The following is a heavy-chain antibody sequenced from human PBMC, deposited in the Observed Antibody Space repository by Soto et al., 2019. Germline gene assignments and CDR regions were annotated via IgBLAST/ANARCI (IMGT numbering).Heavy chain of an antibody. J-gene: IGHJ4*02. CDR2: ISHEGGTQ. CDR1: GFTFSDYG. CDR3: AKEGSPKVSRWDDY. D-gene: IGHD1-26*01. Sequence: GGSLRLSCAASGFTFSDYGIDWIRQAPGKGLEWVAVISHEGGTQYYADSVRGRFTVSRDNSKNILYLQMDSLRPEDTAVYFCAKEGSPKVSRWDDYWGKGTLLTVSS. V-gene: IGHV3-30*18.